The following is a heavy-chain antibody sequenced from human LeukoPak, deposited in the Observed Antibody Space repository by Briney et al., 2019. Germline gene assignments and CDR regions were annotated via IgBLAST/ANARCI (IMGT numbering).Heavy chain of an antibody. J-gene: IGHJ4*02. CDR3: ATAYYYDSSGYFSGRFVGYFDY. D-gene: IGHD3-22*01. V-gene: IGHV1-69*13. Sequence: SVKVSCKASGGTFSSYAISWVRQAPGQGLEWMGGIIPIFGTANYAQKFQGRVTITADESTSTAYMELSSLRSEDTAVYYCATAYYYDSSGYFSGRFVGYFDYWGQGTLVTVSS. CDR1: GGTFSSYA. CDR2: IIPIFGTA.